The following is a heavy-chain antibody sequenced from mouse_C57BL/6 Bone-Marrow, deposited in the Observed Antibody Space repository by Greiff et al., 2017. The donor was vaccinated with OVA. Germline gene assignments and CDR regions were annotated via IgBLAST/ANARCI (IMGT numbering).Heavy chain of an antibody. CDR1: GYTFTSYG. J-gene: IGHJ4*01. CDR3: ARKWGAGMDY. Sequence: LEESGAELARPGASVKLSCKASGYTFTSYGISWVKQRTGQGLEWIGEIYPRSGNTYYNEKFKGKATLTADKSSSTAYMELRSLTSEDSAVYFCARKWGAGMDYWGQGTSVTVSS. V-gene: IGHV1-81*01. D-gene: IGHD1-3*01. CDR2: IYPRSGNT.